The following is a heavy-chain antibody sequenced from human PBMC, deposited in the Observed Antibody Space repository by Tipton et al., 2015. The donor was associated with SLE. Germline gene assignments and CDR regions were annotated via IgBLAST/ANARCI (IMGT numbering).Heavy chain of an antibody. CDR3: ARPLGWDWSDAFDI. J-gene: IGHJ3*02. CDR2: IYYSGST. D-gene: IGHD3/OR15-3a*01. CDR1: GGSISSHY. Sequence: TLSLTCTVSGGSISSHYWRWIRQPPGKGLEWIGYIYYSGSTNYNPSLKSRVTISVDTSKNQFSLKLSSVTAADTAVYYCARPLGWDWSDAFDIWGQGTMVTVSS. V-gene: IGHV4-59*11.